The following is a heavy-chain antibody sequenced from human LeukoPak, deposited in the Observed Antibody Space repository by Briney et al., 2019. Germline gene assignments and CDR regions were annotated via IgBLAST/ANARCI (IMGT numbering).Heavy chain of an antibody. CDR1: GYTLTELS. J-gene: IGHJ4*02. CDR3: ARETPRVVTASNIDY. V-gene: IGHV1-24*01. D-gene: IGHD2-21*02. CDR2: FDPEDGET. Sequence: ASVKVSCKVSGYTLTELSMHWVRQAPGKGLEWMGGFDPEDGETIYAQKFQGRVTMTEDTSTDTAYMELRSLRSDDTAVYYCARETPRVVTASNIDYWGQGTLVTVSS.